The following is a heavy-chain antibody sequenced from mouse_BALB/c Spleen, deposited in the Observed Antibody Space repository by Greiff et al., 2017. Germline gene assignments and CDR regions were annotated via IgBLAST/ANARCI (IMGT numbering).Heavy chain of an antibody. Sequence: QVQLQQPGAELVKPGAPVKLSCKASGYTFTSYWMNWVKQRPGRGLEWIGRIDPSDSETHYNQKLKDKATLTVDKSSSTAYIQLSSLTSEDSAVYYCAREKGTARATNFDYWGQGTTLTVTS. D-gene: IGHD3-2*01. V-gene: IGHV1-69*02. CDR3: AREKGTARATNFDY. J-gene: IGHJ2*01. CDR2: IDPSDSET. CDR1: GYTFTSYW.